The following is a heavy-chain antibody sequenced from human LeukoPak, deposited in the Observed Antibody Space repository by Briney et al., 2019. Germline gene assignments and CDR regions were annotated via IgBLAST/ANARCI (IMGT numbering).Heavy chain of an antibody. V-gene: IGHV1-46*01. J-gene: IGHJ3*02. CDR2: INPSGGST. CDR1: GDTFTSYY. Sequence: ASVKVSCKASGDTFTSYYMHWVRQAPGQGLQWMGIINPSGGSTSYAQKFQGRVTMTRDMSTSTVYMELSSLRSEDTAVYYCARGRHYYDSSDYYYEGDAFDIRGQGTMVTVSS. D-gene: IGHD3-22*01. CDR3: ARGRHYYDSSDYYYEGDAFDI.